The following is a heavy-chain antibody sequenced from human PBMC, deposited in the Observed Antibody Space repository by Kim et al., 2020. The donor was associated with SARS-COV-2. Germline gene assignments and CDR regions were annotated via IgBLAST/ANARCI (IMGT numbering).Heavy chain of an antibody. Sequence: NYAQQLQGRVTMTTDTSTSTAYMALRSLRSDDTAVYYCARRQQLVRSCDYWGQGTLVTVSS. J-gene: IGHJ4*02. CDR3: ARRQQLVRSCDY. D-gene: IGHD6-13*01. V-gene: IGHV1-18*01.